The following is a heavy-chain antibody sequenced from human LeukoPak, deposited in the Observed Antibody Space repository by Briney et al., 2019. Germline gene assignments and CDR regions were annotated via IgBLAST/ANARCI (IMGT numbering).Heavy chain of an antibody. CDR1: GGTFITFSNYP. Sequence: SVKVSCKASGGTFITFSNYPICWVRQAPGQGLEWMGGITPISGTTTYAQTSQGRVTIIADKSTGTAYMELTSLRSEDTAVYYCARDLDPTYYYDSSARRIPKNAFDIWGQGTMVTVSS. V-gene: IGHV1-69*06. J-gene: IGHJ3*02. CDR3: ARDLDPTYYYDSSARRIPKNAFDI. CDR2: ITPISGTT. D-gene: IGHD3-22*01.